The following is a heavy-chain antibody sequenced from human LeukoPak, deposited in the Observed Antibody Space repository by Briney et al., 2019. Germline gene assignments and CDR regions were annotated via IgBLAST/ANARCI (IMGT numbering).Heavy chain of an antibody. CDR1: GGSISSSSYY. CDR3: GRHSRGGGVAVMDV. V-gene: IGHV4-39*01. J-gene: IGHJ6*02. Sequence: SETLSLTCTVSGGSISSSSYYWGWIRQPPGKGLEWIGSIYYSGSTYYNPSLKSRVTISVDMSKNQFSLKLGSVPVADPAVFYWGRHSRGGGVAVMDVWGQGTTVTVSS. CDR2: IYYSGST. D-gene: IGHD2-15*01.